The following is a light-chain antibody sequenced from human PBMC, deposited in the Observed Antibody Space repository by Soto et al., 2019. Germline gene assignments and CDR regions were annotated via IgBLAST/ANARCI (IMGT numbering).Light chain of an antibody. CDR2: GNT. CDR3: QSYDSSLSDWV. Sequence: QSVLTQPPSVSGAPGQRVTICCTGSSSNIGSGYDVHWYQQLPGTAPKLLIYGNTNRPSGVPDRFSGSKSGTSASLAITGLQAEDEADYYCQSYDSSLSDWVFGGGTKLTVL. V-gene: IGLV1-40*01. J-gene: IGLJ3*02. CDR1: SSNIGSGYD.